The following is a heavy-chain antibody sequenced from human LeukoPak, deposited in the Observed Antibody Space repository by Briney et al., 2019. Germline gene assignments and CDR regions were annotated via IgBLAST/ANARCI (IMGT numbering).Heavy chain of an antibody. CDR3: AKDWLQYYYDSSGYFGAFDI. D-gene: IGHD3-22*01. CDR1: GFTFTNYG. Sequence: GGSLRLSCAASGFTFTNYGMNWVRQAPGKGLEWVSGISGSGGSTFYADSVKGRFTISRDNSKNTLYLQMNSLRAEDTAVYYCAKDWLQYYYDSSGYFGAFDIWGQGTMVTVSS. J-gene: IGHJ3*02. V-gene: IGHV3-23*01. CDR2: ISGSGGST.